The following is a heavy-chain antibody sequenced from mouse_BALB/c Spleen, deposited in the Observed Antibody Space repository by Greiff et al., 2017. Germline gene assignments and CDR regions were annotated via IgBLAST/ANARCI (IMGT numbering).Heavy chain of an antibody. CDR3: ARGRYYGSSSPAMDY. D-gene: IGHD1-1*01. CDR2: INPYNDGT. J-gene: IGHJ4*01. CDR1: GYTFTSYV. V-gene: IGHV1-14*01. Sequence: LVESGPELVKPGASVKMSCKASGYTFTSYVMHWVKQKPGQGLEWIGYINPYNDGTKYNEKFKGKATLTSDKSSSTAYMELSSLTSEDSAVYYCARGRYYGSSSPAMDYWGQGTSVTVSS.